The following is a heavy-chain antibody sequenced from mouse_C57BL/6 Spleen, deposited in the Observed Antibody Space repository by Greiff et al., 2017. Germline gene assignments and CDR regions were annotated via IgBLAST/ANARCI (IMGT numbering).Heavy chain of an antibody. CDR3: ARERAMDY. CDR1: GFTFSSYA. CDR2: ISDGGSYT. V-gene: IGHV5-4*01. Sequence: VQLKESGGGLVKPGGSLKLSCAASGFTFSSYAMSWVRQTPEKRLEWVATISDGGSYTYYPDNVKGRFTISRDNAKNNLYLQMSHLKSEDTAMYYCARERAMDYWGQGTSVTVSS. J-gene: IGHJ4*01.